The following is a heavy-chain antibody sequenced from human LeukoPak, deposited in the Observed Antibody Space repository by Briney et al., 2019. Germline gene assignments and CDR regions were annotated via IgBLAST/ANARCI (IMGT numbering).Heavy chain of an antibody. CDR1: GFTFSSYW. Sequence: GVLRPSCAASGFTFSSYWMSWVRQAPGKGLEWVANIKQDGSEKYYVDSVKGRFTISRDNAKNSLYLQMNSLRAEDTAVYYCARDRGDFWSGYYNAFDIWGQGTMVTVSS. D-gene: IGHD3-3*01. CDR2: IKQDGSEK. J-gene: IGHJ3*02. V-gene: IGHV3-7*01. CDR3: ARDRGDFWSGYYNAFDI.